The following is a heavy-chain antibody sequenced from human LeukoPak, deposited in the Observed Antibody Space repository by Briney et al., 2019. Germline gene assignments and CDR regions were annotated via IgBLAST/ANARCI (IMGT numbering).Heavy chain of an antibody. CDR1: GGTFSSYA. D-gene: IGHD3-22*01. V-gene: IGHV1-69*05. Sequence: SVKVSCKASGGTFSSYAISWVRQAPGQGLEWMGRIIPIFGTANYAQKFQGRVTVTTDESTSTAYMELSSLRSEDTAVYYCASHYDSSGYFYNMVYWGQGTLVTVSS. CDR3: ASHYDSSGYFYNMVY. CDR2: IIPIFGTA. J-gene: IGHJ4*02.